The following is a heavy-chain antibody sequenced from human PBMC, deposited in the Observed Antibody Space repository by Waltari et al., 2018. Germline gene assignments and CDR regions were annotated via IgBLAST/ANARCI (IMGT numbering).Heavy chain of an antibody. CDR3: GKLDYDGNGFPNYFDH. Sequence: EVRLLESGGGLVQPGGSLRLSCAASGFTFSSYAMTWVRQAPGKGLDWVSTSSDSGGSTYYADYVKGRFTISRDNSKITLYLQMSSLRVEDTAIYYCGKLDYDGNGFPNYFDHWGQGTLVTVSS. J-gene: IGHJ4*02. D-gene: IGHD3-22*01. V-gene: IGHV3-23*01. CDR2: SSDSGGST. CDR1: GFTFSSYA.